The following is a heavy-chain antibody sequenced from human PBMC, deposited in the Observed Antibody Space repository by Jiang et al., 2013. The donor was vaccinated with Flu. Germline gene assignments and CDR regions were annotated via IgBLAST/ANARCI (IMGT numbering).Heavy chain of an antibody. D-gene: IGHD3-10*01. CDR2: IKEDGTKK. CDR1: GFTFSTYW. V-gene: IGHV3-7*01. Sequence: SCAASGFTFSTYWMSWVRQAPGQGLEWVANIKEDGTKKHYVGSVKGRFTISRDNAQNSLYLQMNSLRAEDTAVYYCARKVGDYWGQGTLVTVSS. J-gene: IGHJ4*02. CDR3: ARKVGDY.